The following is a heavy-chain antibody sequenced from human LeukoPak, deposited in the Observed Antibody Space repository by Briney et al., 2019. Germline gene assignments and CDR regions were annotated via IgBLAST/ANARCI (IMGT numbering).Heavy chain of an antibody. Sequence: WGSLRLSCAASGFTFSWNWMSWVRQAPGKGREGLANIKEDGSEKYSVDPVKGRFTIYRDNAENSLYLQMNSVRAEDMAVYYCARGGIYIPPYYYYYMDVWGRGTTVTVSS. V-gene: IGHV3-7*01. CDR3: ARGGIYIPPYYYYYMDV. CDR1: GFTFSWNW. CDR2: IKEDGSEK. D-gene: IGHD3-16*01. J-gene: IGHJ6*03.